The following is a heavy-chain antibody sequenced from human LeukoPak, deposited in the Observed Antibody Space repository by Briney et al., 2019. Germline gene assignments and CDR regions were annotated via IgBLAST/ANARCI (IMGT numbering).Heavy chain of an antibody. Sequence: SVKVSCKAPGGTFSSYAISWVRQAPGQGLEWMGGIIPIFGTANYAQKFQGRVTITADESTSTAYMELSSLRSEDTAVYYCARGYYDSSGYFSPDFDYWGQGTLVTVSS. V-gene: IGHV1-69*13. D-gene: IGHD3-22*01. J-gene: IGHJ4*02. CDR1: GGTFSSYA. CDR2: IIPIFGTA. CDR3: ARGYYDSSGYFSPDFDY.